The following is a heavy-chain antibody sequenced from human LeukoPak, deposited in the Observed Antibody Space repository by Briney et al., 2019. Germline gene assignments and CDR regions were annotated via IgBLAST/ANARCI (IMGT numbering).Heavy chain of an antibody. CDR1: GFTFSSYE. J-gene: IGHJ4*02. V-gene: IGHV3-48*03. D-gene: IGHD5-18*01. Sequence: GGSLRLSCAASGFTFSSYEMNWFRQAPGKGLEWVSYTSSSGNTIYYADSVKGRFTISRDNAKNSLYLQMNSLRAEDTAVYYCARGRYSHGLHYFDYWGQGTLVTVSS. CDR2: TSSSGNTI. CDR3: ARGRYSHGLHYFDY.